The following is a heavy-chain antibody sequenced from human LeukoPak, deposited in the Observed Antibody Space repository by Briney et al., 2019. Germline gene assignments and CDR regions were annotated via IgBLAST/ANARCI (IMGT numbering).Heavy chain of an antibody. J-gene: IGHJ4*02. V-gene: IGHV4-61*02. D-gene: IGHD3-9*01. Sequence: PSQTLSLTCTVSGGSISSGSYYWSWIRQPAGKGLEWIGRIYTSGSTNYNPSLKSRVTISVDTSKNQFSLKLSSVTAADTAVYYCARSPDSDRHDYWGQGTLVIVSS. CDR3: ARSPDSDRHDY. CDR1: GGSISSGSYY. CDR2: IYTSGST.